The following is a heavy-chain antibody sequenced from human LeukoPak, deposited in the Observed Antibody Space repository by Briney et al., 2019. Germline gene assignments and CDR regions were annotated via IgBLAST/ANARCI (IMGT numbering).Heavy chain of an antibody. D-gene: IGHD6-19*01. CDR2: IIPIFGIA. CDR3: ARVGIAVASYLFDY. Sequence: ASVKVSRKASGGTFSSYAISWVRQAPGQGLEWMGRIIPIFGIANYAQKFQGRVTITADKSTSTAYMELSSLRSEDTAVYYCARVGIAVASYLFDYWGQGTLVTVSS. V-gene: IGHV1-69*04. J-gene: IGHJ4*02. CDR1: GGTFSSYA.